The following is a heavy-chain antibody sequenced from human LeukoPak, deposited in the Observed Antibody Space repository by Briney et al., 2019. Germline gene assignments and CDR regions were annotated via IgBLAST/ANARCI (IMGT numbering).Heavy chain of an antibody. J-gene: IGHJ4*02. D-gene: IGHD5-24*01. V-gene: IGHV3-30*01. CDR1: GFTFSSYA. CDR2: ISYDGSNK. CDR3: ASGWLQLTIDY. Sequence: GRSLRLPCAASGFTFSSYAMHWVRQAPGKGLEWVAVISYDGSNKYYADSVKGRFTISRDNSKNTLYLQMNSLRAEDTAVYYCASGWLQLTIDYWGQGTLVTVSS.